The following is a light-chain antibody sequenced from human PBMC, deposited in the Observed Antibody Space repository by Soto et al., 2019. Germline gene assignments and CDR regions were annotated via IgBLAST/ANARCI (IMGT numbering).Light chain of an antibody. V-gene: IGKV3-15*01. CDR3: QQSNNWPYT. J-gene: IGKJ2*01. CDR2: GAS. CDR1: QSVSTN. Sequence: EIVLTQSPGTLSVSPGERANLSCRASQSVSTNLAWFQQKPGQAPRLLIYGASTRATGIPAMFSGSGSGTDFTLTINSLQSEDLAVYYCQQSNNWPYTFGQGTKLEV.